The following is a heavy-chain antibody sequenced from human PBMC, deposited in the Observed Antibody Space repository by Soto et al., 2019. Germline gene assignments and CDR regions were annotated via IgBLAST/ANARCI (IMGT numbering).Heavy chain of an antibody. V-gene: IGHV1-8*01. CDR2: MNPNSGNT. CDR1: GYTFTSYD. Sequence: ASVKVSCKASGYTFTSYDINWVRQATGQGLEWMGWMNPNSGNTGYAQKFQGRVTMTRNTSISTAYMELSSLRSEDTAVYYCARGLGLAVFRYFDLLDVWGKGTTDTGSS. D-gene: IGHD3-9*01. CDR3: ARGLGLAVFRYFDLLDV. J-gene: IGHJ6*04.